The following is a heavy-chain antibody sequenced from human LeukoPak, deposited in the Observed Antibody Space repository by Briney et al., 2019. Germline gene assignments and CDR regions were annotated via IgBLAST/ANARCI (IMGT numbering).Heavy chain of an antibody. D-gene: IGHD3-22*01. CDR2: IRYDGSNK. J-gene: IGHJ4*02. CDR1: GFTFSGSA. Sequence: GGSLTLSCAASGFTFSGSAMHWVRQASGKGLEWVAFIRYDGSNKYYADSVKGRFTISRDNSKNTLYLQMNSLRAEDTAVYYCAATQYYYDSSGTIDYWGQGTLVTVSS. V-gene: IGHV3-30*02. CDR3: AATQYYYDSSGTIDY.